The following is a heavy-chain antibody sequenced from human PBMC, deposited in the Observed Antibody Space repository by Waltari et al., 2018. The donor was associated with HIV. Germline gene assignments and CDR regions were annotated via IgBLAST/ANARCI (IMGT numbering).Heavy chain of an antibody. V-gene: IGHV3-23*01. CDR3: AKDMTLSLDDDTSCCPPGYGMDV. Sequence: CVASGFTFNKYVMTWVRQAPGKGQAWISGISGSGASTKYADSVKGRFTISRDNSKNTLYLQMNSLRAEDAAVYYCAKDMTLSLDDDTSCCPPGYGMDVWGQGTTVTVSS. CDR1: GFTFNKYV. CDR2: ISGSGAST. D-gene: IGHD2-2*01. J-gene: IGHJ6*02.